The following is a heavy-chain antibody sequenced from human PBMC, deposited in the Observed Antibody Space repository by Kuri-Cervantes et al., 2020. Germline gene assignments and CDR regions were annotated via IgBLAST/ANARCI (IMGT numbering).Heavy chain of an antibody. CDR2: ISAYNGNT. Sequence: ASVKVSCKASGYTFTSYGISWVRQAPGQGLEWMGWISAYNGNTNYAQKLQGRVTMTTDTSTSTAYMELRSLRSEDTAVYYCARGKGYNWNDAALDIWGQGTMVTVSS. D-gene: IGHD1-1*01. CDR1: GYTFTSYG. CDR3: ARGKGYNWNDAALDI. J-gene: IGHJ3*02. V-gene: IGHV1-18*01.